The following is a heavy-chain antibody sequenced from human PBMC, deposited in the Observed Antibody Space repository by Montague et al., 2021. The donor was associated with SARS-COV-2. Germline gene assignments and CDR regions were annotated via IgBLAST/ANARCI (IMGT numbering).Heavy chain of an antibody. CDR2: IYHSGST. D-gene: IGHD2-15*01. Sequence: SETLSLTCTVSGASITSSNWWNWVRQPPGKGLEWIGQIYHSGSTNYNPSLKSRLALSLDKSKIQFSLNLSSVTAADTAVYYCARQIQQVVLSPAKLTNWFDPWGLGTLVTVAS. CDR3: ARQIQQVVLSPAKLTNWFDP. V-gene: IGHV4-4*02. J-gene: IGHJ5*02. CDR1: GASITSSNW.